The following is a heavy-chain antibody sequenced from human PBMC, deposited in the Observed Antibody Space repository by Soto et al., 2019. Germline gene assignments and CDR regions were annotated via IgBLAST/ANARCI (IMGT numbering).Heavy chain of an antibody. Sequence: EVQLVESGGGLVQTGGSLRLSCAVSGFRFRDCWMSWVRQAPGKGLEWVANIKQDESDKYYVDSVKGRFTISRDNAKNALYLQMNSLGVEDTAVYYCAAYCYTMTCTHFHGYSWGQGTQVTVSS. CDR1: GFRFRDCW. D-gene: IGHD3-16*02. CDR3: AAYCYTMTCTHFHGYS. J-gene: IGHJ5*02. CDR2: IKQDESDK. V-gene: IGHV3-7*03.